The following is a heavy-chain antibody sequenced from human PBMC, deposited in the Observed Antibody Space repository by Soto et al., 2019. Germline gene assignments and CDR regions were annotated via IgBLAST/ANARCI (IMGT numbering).Heavy chain of an antibody. CDR3: ARSLGYCSSTSCYAGERYYYYGMDV. D-gene: IGHD2-2*01. V-gene: IGHV3-30-3*01. CDR2: ISYDGSNK. Sequence: VGSLRLSCAASGFTFSSYAMHWVRQAPGKGLEWVAVISYDGSNKYYADSVKGRFTISRDNSKSTLYLQMNSLRAEDTAVYYCARSLGYCSSTSCYAGERYYYYGMDVWGQGTTVTVSS. CDR1: GFTFSSYA. J-gene: IGHJ6*02.